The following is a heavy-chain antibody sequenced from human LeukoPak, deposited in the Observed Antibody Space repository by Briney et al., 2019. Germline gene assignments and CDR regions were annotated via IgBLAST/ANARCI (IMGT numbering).Heavy chain of an antibody. CDR2: IKSKTDGGTT. D-gene: IGHD2-2*01. CDR3: TTSCSSTSCYEDYYYYYYMDV. V-gene: IGHV3-15*01. CDR1: GFTFSNAW. Sequence: GGSLRLSCAASGFTFSNAWMSWVRQAPGKGLEWVGRIKSKTDGGTTDYAETVKGRFTISRDDSKNTLYLQMNSLKTEDTAVYYCTTSCSSTSCYEDYYYYYYMDVWGKGTTVTVSS. J-gene: IGHJ6*03.